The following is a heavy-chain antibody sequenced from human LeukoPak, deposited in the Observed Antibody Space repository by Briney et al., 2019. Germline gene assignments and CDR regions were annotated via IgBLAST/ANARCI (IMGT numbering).Heavy chain of an antibody. CDR1: GYTFTSYG. V-gene: IGHV1-18*01. D-gene: IGHD6-13*01. CDR3: ARGEGYSSSWPLNWYFDL. J-gene: IGHJ2*01. CDR2: ISAYNGNT. Sequence: ASVKVSCKASGYTFTSYGISWVRQAPGQGLEWMGWISAYNGNTNYAQKLQGRVTTTTDTSTSTAYMELRSLRSDDTAVYYCARGEGYSSSWPLNWYFDLWGRGTLVTVSS.